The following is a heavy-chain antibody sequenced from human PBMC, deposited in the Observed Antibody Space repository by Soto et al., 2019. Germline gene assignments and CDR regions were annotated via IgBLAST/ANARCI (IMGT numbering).Heavy chain of an antibody. Sequence: SETLSLTCTVSGGSISSSSYYWGWIRQPPGKGLEWIGSIYYSGSTYYNPSLKSRVTISVDTSKNQFSLKLSSVTAADTAVYYCARHATVTTPYAFDIWGQGTMVTVSS. CDR1: GGSISSSSYY. V-gene: IGHV4-39*01. CDR3: ARHATVTTPYAFDI. CDR2: IYYSGST. D-gene: IGHD4-17*01. J-gene: IGHJ3*02.